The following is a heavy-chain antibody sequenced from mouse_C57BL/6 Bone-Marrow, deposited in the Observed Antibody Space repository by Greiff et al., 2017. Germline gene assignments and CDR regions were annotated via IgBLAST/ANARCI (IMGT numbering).Heavy chain of an antibody. Sequence: QVQLQQPGAELVRPGSSVKLSCKASGYTFTSYWMDWVKQRPGQGLEWIGNISPSDSETHYNQKFKDKATLTVDKSSSTAYMQLSSLTSEDSAVXYCAFTLYAMDYWGQGTSVTVSS. CDR1: GYTFTSYW. V-gene: IGHV1-61*01. CDR3: AFTLYAMDY. CDR2: ISPSDSET. J-gene: IGHJ4*01.